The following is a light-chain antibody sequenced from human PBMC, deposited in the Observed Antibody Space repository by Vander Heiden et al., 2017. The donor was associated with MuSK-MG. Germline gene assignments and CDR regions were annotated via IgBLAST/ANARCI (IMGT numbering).Light chain of an antibody. Sequence: EIVLTQSPGTLSLSPGERATLSCRASQSVSSSYLAWYQQKPGQAPRLLIYGASSSATGIPDRFSGSGSGTDFTLTMSILEPEDFAVYYCLQDGSSAITFGGGTKVEIK. CDR3: LQDGSSAIT. CDR2: GAS. CDR1: QSVSSSY. V-gene: IGKV3-20*01. J-gene: IGKJ4*01.